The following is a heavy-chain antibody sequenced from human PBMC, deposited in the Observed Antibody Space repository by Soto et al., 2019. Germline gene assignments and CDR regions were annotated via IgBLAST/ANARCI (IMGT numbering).Heavy chain of an antibody. CDR3: ARLSPGSGSWFDP. CDR1: GDSVTNGFYY. V-gene: IGHV4-39*01. J-gene: IGHJ5*02. D-gene: IGHD1-26*01. CDR2: ISAAGTT. Sequence: LQLQESGPGLVRPSETLSLTCTVSGDSVTNGFYYWVWVRQPPGKGLEWIASISAAGTTFHSSSLQSRISTSIDMSKSQYSLTLTSMTAADTSIYYCARLSPGSGSWFDPWGQGTLVTVSS.